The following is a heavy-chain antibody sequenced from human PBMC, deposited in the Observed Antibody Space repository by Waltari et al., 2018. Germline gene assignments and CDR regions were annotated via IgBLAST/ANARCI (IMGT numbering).Heavy chain of an antibody. CDR3: ARPSRGIQPFDY. D-gene: IGHD3-10*01. V-gene: IGHV4-39*01. Sequence: QLQLQESGPGLVKPSETLSLTCNAAGGSISSSSYYWGWVRQPPGKGLAWIGSIYNFGNTFYNPSLSSRVTISMDTPNNQFSLKLSSVTAADTAVYYCARPSRGIQPFDYWGPGTLVTVSS. J-gene: IGHJ4*02. CDR1: GGSISSSSYY. CDR2: IYNFGNT.